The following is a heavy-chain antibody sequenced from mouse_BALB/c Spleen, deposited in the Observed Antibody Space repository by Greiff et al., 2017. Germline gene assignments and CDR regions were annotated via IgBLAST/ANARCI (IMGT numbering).Heavy chain of an antibody. J-gene: IGHJ3*01. CDR3: ARGFRGAWFAY. CDR1: GYTFTSYW. V-gene: IGHV1-7*01. CDR2: INPSTGYT. Sequence: VQLQQSGAELAKPGASVKMSCKASGYTFTSYWMHWVKQRPGQGLEWIGYINPSTGYTEYNQKFKDKATLTADKSSSTAYMQLSSLTSEDSAVYYCARGFRGAWFAYWGQGTLVTVSA. D-gene: IGHD1-1*02.